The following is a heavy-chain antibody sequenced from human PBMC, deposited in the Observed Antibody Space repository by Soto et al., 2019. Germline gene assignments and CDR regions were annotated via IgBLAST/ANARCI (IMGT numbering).Heavy chain of an antibody. V-gene: IGHV1-69*08. CDR1: GGTFSSYT. J-gene: IGHJ4*02. CDR3: ARDLGGGYGDY. CDR2: IIPILGIA. Sequence: QVQLVQSGAEVKKPGSSVKVSCKASGGTFSSYTISWVRQAPGQGLEWMGRIIPILGIANYAQKFQGRVTITADKSTSTAYMELSSLRSEDTAVYYCARDLGGGYGDYWGQGTLVTVSS. D-gene: IGHD3-22*01.